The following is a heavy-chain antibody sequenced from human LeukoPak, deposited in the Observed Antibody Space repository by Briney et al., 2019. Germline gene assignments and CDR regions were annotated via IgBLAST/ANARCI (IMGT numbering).Heavy chain of an antibody. V-gene: IGHV4-38-2*02. J-gene: IGHJ5*02. CDR3: ARDSSGWYVA. CDR1: GYSISSGYY. Sequence: KASETLSLTCTVSGYSISSGYYWGWIRQPPGKGLEWIGSIYHSGSTYYNPSLKSRVTISVDTSKNQFSLKLSSVTAADTAVYYCARDSSGWYVAWGQGTLVTVSS. CDR2: IYHSGST. D-gene: IGHD6-19*01.